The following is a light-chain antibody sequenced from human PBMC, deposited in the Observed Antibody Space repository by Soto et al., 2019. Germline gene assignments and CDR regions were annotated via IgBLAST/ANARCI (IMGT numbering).Light chain of an antibody. V-gene: IGKV1-5*01. CDR1: QSITRW. CDR3: QQYNGYSHS. J-gene: IGKJ2*01. CDR2: DAT. Sequence: DIQMTQSPSTLSASVGDRVTITCRADQSITRWLAWFQQKPRKAPSLLIYDATNLQPGVPSRFSGSGSGTEFTLTISSLQPDDFATYYCQQYNGYSHSFGQGTRVEIK.